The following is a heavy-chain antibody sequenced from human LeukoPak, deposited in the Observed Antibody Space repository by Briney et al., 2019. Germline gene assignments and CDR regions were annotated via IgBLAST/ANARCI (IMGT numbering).Heavy chain of an antibody. J-gene: IGHJ5*02. V-gene: IGHV1-46*01. Sequence: ASVKVSCKASGYTFSNYYVHWVRQAPGQGLEWMGVINPSGGSTNYAQKFQGRVTMTRDTSTSTVYMEMSSLRSEDPAVYYCVRDSTVTTFRGCVDPWGQGTLVTVSS. CDR3: VRDSTVTTFRGCVDP. CDR2: INPSGGST. CDR1: GYTFSNYY. D-gene: IGHD4-17*01.